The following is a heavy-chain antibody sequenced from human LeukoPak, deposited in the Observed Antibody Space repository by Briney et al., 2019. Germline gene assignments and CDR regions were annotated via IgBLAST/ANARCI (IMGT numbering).Heavy chain of an antibody. CDR3: ARNFEHTGFDY. Sequence: ASVKVSCKASGYTFTSYDINWVRQATGQGLEWMGWMNSNSGNTGYAQKFQGRVTMTRNASISTAYMELSSLRSEDTAVYYCARNFEHTGFDYWGQGTLVTVSS. V-gene: IGHV1-8*01. J-gene: IGHJ4*02. CDR1: GYTFTSYD. D-gene: IGHD2-21*01. CDR2: MNSNSGNT.